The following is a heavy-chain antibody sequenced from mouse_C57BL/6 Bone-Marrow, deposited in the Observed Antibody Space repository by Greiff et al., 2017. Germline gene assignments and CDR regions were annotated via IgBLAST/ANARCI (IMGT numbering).Heavy chain of an antibody. Sequence: VQLQQSGAELARPGASVKLSCKASGYTFTSYGIRWVKQRPGQGLEWIGEIYPSSGNTYYNEKFKGKATLTVDKSSSTAYMVLRSLTSEDSSVYYCGRRYGDSSYYALDYWGQGTTVTVSS. V-gene: IGHV1-81*01. J-gene: IGHJ4*01. CDR1: GYTFTSYG. D-gene: IGHD1-1*01. CDR2: IYPSSGNT. CDR3: GRRYGDSSYYALDY.